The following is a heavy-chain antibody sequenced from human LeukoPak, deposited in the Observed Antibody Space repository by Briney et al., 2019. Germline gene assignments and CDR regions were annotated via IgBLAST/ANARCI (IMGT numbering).Heavy chain of an antibody. Sequence: GGSLRLSCAASGFTFSRYWMRWVRQAPGKGLEGVANIKNDGSEEYYVDSVKGRFTISRDNARNSLFLQMNSLTVEDTAGYYLAGGIWGSRVYNWDRWGQGTLVTVSS. CDR2: IKNDGSEE. CDR1: GFTFSRYW. V-gene: IGHV3-7*01. J-gene: IGHJ4*02. D-gene: IGHD1-20*01. CDR3: AGGIWGSRVYNWDR.